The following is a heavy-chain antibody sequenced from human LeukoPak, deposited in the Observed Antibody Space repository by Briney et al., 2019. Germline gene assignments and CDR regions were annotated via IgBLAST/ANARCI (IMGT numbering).Heavy chain of an antibody. CDR1: GYTFTGYY. CDR3: ARAGYFDWLFDY. D-gene: IGHD3-9*01. V-gene: IGHV1-8*02. J-gene: IGHJ4*02. Sequence: VASVKVSCKASGYTFTGYYMHWVRQAPGQGLEWMGWMNPNSGNTGYAQKFQGRVTMTRNTSISTAYMELSSLRSEDTAVYYCARAGYFDWLFDYWGQGTLVTVSS. CDR2: MNPNSGNT.